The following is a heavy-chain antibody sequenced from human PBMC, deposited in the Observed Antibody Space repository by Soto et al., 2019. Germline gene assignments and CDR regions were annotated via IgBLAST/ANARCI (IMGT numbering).Heavy chain of an antibody. J-gene: IGHJ6*03. CDR1: GVSIDSYY. Sequence: SETLSLTCTVSGVSIDSYYWSWIRQPPGKGLEWIGYVYYRGSTSYNPSLKSRVSTSVDTSKNQFSLSLSSVTAADTAVYYCARTYPVWTYMDVWGKGATVTVSS. D-gene: IGHD1-1*01. CDR2: VYYRGST. V-gene: IGHV4-59*01. CDR3: ARTYPVWTYMDV.